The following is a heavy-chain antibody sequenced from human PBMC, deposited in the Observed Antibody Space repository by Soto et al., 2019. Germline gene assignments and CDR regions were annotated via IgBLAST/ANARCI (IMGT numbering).Heavy chain of an antibody. D-gene: IGHD4-17*01. CDR1: GFTFSDYY. Sequence: TGWSLRLSCAASGFTFSDYYMSWIRQAPGKGLEWVSYISSSGSTIYYADSVKGRFTISRDNAKNSLYLQMNSLRAEDTAVYYCATRSATVVSLTYWGQGTQVTV. CDR2: ISSSGSTI. CDR3: ATRSATVVSLTY. V-gene: IGHV3-11*01. J-gene: IGHJ4*02.